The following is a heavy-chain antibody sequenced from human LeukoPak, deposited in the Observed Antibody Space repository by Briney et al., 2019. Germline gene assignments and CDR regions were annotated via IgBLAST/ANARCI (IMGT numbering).Heavy chain of an antibody. CDR3: ARDSLSVVPAADTMYV. CDR1: GGSISSYY. V-gene: IGHV4-4*07. CDR2: IYTSGST. Sequence: SETLSLTCTVSGGSISSYYWSWIRQPAGKGLEWIGRIYTSGSTNYNPSLTSRVTMSVDTSQNQFSLKPGSVTAADTAVYYCARDSLSVVPAADTMYVWGKGTTVTVSS. D-gene: IGHD2-2*01. J-gene: IGHJ6*04.